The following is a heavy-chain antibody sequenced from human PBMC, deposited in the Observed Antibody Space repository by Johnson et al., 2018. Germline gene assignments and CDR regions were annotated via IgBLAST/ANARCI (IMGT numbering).Heavy chain of an antibody. Sequence: QVQLVESGGGLVKPGGSXRLSCAASGFTFSDYYMSWIRQAPGKGLEWVSHISSSGSTIYYADSVKGRFPISRDNAKNSLYLQMNSLRAEDTAGYYGARDSPGGGWPLDAFDIWGQGTMVTVSS. J-gene: IGHJ3*02. CDR3: ARDSPGGGWPLDAFDI. V-gene: IGHV3-11*04. CDR2: ISSSGSTI. D-gene: IGHD6-19*01. CDR1: GFTFSDYY.